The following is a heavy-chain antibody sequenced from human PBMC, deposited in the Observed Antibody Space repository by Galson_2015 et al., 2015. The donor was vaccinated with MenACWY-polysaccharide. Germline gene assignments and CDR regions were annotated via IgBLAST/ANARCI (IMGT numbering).Heavy chain of an antibody. V-gene: IGHV3-74*01. CDR1: GFTFNTHW. Sequence: SLRLSCAASGFTFNTHWMHWVRHAPGKGLMWVSRINRGGSNTDYADSVKGRFTISRDNAKNTLFLQMNSLRAEDTAVYYCARGISSSNWGQGVLVTVSS. J-gene: IGHJ4*02. CDR3: ARGISSSN. D-gene: IGHD6-6*01. CDR2: INRGGSNT.